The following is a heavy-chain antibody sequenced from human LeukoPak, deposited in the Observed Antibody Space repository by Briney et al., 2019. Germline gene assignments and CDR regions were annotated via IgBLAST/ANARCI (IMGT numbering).Heavy chain of an antibody. D-gene: IGHD1-26*01. CDR3: ARGPSGSYNWFDP. V-gene: IGHV4-59*01. Sequence: PSETLSLTCTVSGGSMSNYHWSWIRQPPGKGLEWIGYIYSSGSTNYNPSLKSRVTISVDTSKNQFSLRPSSVTAADTAVYYCARGPSGSYNWFDPWGQGTLVTVSS. CDR1: GGSMSNYH. J-gene: IGHJ5*02. CDR2: IYSSGST.